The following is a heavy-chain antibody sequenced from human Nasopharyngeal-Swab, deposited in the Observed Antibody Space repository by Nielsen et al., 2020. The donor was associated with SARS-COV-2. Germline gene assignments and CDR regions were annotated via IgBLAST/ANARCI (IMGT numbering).Heavy chain of an antibody. Sequence: GESLKISCAASGFTFSSYAMHWVRQAPGKGLEYVSAISSNGGSTYYANSVKGRFTISRDNSKNTLYLQMGSLRAEDTAVYYCARDSSGWSGYFDYWGQGTLVTVSS. V-gene: IGHV3-64*01. D-gene: IGHD6-19*01. CDR1: GFTFSSYA. J-gene: IGHJ4*02. CDR2: ISSNGGST. CDR3: ARDSSGWSGYFDY.